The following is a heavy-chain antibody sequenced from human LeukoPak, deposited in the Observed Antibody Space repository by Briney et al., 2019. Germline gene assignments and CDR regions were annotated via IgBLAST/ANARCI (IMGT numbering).Heavy chain of an antibody. CDR3: ARADCSSTSCYTSRVHWYFDL. J-gene: IGHJ2*01. D-gene: IGHD2-2*02. CDR2: IYYSGST. V-gene: IGHV4-38-2*02. Sequence: PSETLSLTCTVSGYSIRSGYYWGWIRQPPGKGLEWIGSIYYSGSTYYNPSLKSRVTISVDTSKNQFSLKLSSVTAADTAVYYCARADCSSTSCYTSRVHWYFDLWGRGTLVTVSS. CDR1: GYSIRSGYY.